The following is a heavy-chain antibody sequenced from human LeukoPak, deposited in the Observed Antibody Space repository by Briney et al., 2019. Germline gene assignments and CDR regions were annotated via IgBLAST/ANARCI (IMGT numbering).Heavy chain of an antibody. CDR1: GHTFTGYY. CDR2: SIPFFVKV. V-gene: IGHV1-69*06. J-gene: IGHJ6*03. D-gene: IGHD3-10*01. CDR3: AKGGAVSSKSITMVRGTRRYYYYMDV. Sequence: SVKVSCKASGHTFTGYYIHWDRQPPGQGLESRGGSIPFFVKVTYARKFQGRVTITADKSTSTAYMELSSLRSEDTAVYYCAKGGAVSSKSITMVRGTRRYYYYMDVWGKGTTVTISS.